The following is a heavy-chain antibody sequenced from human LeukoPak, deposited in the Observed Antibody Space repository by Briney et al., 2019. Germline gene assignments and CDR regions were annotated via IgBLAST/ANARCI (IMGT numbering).Heavy chain of an antibody. V-gene: IGHV4-39*01. D-gene: IGHD5-12*01. J-gene: IGHJ3*02. CDR2: IYYSGST. CDR1: GDSVSSTGYY. CDR3: ARAGFSGEWLPHDAFDI. Sequence: PSETLSLTCTVSGDSVSSTGYYWGWIRQPPGKGLEWIGTIYYSGSTYYNPSLKSRVTMSEDTSRNQFSLRLSSVNAADTAVYYCARAGFSGEWLPHDAFDIWGQGTMVTVSS.